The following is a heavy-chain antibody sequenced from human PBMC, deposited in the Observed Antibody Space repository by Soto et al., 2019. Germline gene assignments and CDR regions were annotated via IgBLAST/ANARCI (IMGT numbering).Heavy chain of an antibody. V-gene: IGHV3-74*01. CDR2: INPDGSIT. CDR3: ARDIGYGGN. Sequence: EEQLVESGGGLVQPGGSLRLSCAASGFTFSTSWMHWVRQTPGKGLVWVSHINPDGSITNYADSAKGRFTISRDNAKNTLFLQMNNLRAEDTSVYFCARDIGYGGNWGQGTLVTVSS. D-gene: IGHD3-16*01. J-gene: IGHJ4*02. CDR1: GFTFSTSW.